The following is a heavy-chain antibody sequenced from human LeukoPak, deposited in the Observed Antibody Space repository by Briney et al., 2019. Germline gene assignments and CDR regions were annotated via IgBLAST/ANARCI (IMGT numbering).Heavy chain of an antibody. D-gene: IGHD1-26*01. CDR1: GGSISSYY. V-gene: IGHV4-59*01. CDR3: ARGGNYWPQWWFDP. J-gene: IGHJ5*02. CDR2: IYYTGST. Sequence: SETLSLTCTVSGGSISSYYWSWLRQPPGKGLEWIGYIYYTGSTSYNPSLKSRVTMSLDASKNQFSLELNSVTPADTAVYYCARGGNYWPQWWFDPWGRGTLVSVSS.